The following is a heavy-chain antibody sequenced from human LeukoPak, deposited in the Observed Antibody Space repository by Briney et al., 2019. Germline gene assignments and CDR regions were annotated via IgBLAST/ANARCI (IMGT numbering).Heavy chain of an antibody. V-gene: IGHV4-61*01. CDR1: GGSISSSSYY. CDR3: ARAVGLNYYDSSGYPL. D-gene: IGHD3-22*01. CDR2: IYYSGST. J-gene: IGHJ4*02. Sequence: PSETLSLTCTVSGGSISSSSYYWSWIRQPPGKGLEWIGYIYYSGSTNYNPSLKSRVTISVDTSKNQFSLKLSSVTAADTAVYYCARAVGLNYYDSSGYPLWGQGTLVTVSS.